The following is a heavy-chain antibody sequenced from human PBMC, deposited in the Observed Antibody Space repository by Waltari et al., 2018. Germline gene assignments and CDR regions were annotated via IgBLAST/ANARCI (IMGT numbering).Heavy chain of an antibody. J-gene: IGHJ4*02. D-gene: IGHD1-1*01. Sequence: QLQLQESGPGPVKPSATLALTCTVSGGSIRSSSYYWGRGRQPPGKGLDWIGTMSYSGRTYYNPSLKSRVTISVDTSKNQFSLRLSSVTAADTAVYYCARHRKAGSAIRGVDYWGQGTLVTVSS. CDR2: MSYSGRT. V-gene: IGHV4-39*07. CDR3: ARHRKAGSAIRGVDY. CDR1: GGSIRSSSYY.